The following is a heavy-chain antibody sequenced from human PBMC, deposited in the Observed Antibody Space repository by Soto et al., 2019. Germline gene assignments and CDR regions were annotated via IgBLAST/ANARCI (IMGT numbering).Heavy chain of an antibody. J-gene: IGHJ4*02. Sequence: SETLSLTCSVSGVSISSYFWSWIRQAPGRGLEWIGYTYHRGSTNYSPSLKSRVAISLDTSENQFSLKVNSVTAADTAVYYCARIGGYHGPLDYWGQGTPVTSPQ. CDR2: TYHRGST. V-gene: IGHV4-59*01. CDR1: GVSISSYF. D-gene: IGHD6-25*01. CDR3: ARIGGYHGPLDY.